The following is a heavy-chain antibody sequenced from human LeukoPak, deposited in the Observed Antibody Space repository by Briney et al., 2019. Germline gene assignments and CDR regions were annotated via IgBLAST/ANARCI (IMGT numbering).Heavy chain of an antibody. D-gene: IGHD3-22*01. CDR2: ISYDGSNK. CDR3: ARDGSYDSSGYYYGYFDY. V-gene: IGHV3-30*03. J-gene: IGHJ4*02. CDR1: GFTFSSYG. Sequence: GRSLRLSCAASGFTFSSYGMHWVRQAPGKGLEWVAVISYDGSNKYYADSVKGRFTISRDNSKNTLYLQMNSLRAEDTAVYYCARDGSYDSSGYYYGYFDYWGQGTLVTVSS.